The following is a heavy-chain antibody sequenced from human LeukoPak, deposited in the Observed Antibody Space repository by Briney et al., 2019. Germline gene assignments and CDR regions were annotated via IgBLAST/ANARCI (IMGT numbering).Heavy chain of an antibody. D-gene: IGHD1-26*01. CDR3: ARETPLVGATLFAFDI. CDR2: IIPIFGTA. Sequence: SVKVSCKASGGTFSSYAISWVRPAPGQGLEWMGGIIPIFGTANYAQKFQGRVTITADESTSTAYMELSSLRSEDTAVYYCARETPLVGATLFAFDIWGQGTMVTVSS. J-gene: IGHJ3*02. V-gene: IGHV1-69*13. CDR1: GGTFSSYA.